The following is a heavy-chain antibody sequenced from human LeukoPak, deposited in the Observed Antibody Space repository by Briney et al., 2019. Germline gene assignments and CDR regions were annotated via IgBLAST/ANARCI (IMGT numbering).Heavy chain of an antibody. CDR1: GGSISSSSSVC. Sequence: SETLSLTCAVSGGSISSSSSVCWTWARQPPGEGLEWIGESYHNGATNYNPSLKSRVTVLLDKSKNQFSLKLNSVPAADTALYYCARNGGNSDYDYWGQGTLVTVS. D-gene: IGHD4-23*01. V-gene: IGHV4-4*02. CDR3: ARNGGNSDYDY. J-gene: IGHJ4*02. CDR2: SYHNGAT.